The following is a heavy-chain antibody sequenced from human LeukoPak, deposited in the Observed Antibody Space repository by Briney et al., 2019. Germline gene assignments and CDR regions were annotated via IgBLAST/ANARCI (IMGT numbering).Heavy chain of an antibody. D-gene: IGHD4/OR15-4a*01. J-gene: IGHJ5*02. CDR1: GFTFSSYE. Sequence: PGGSLRLSCAASGFTFSSYEMNWVRRAPGKGLEWVSSISGNSNNINYADSVKGRFTISRDNPKNSLYLQMNSLRAEDAAMYYCVRIPNGANFPNWFDPWGQGTLVTVSS. V-gene: IGHV3-21*01. CDR2: ISGNSNNI. CDR3: VRIPNGANFPNWFDP.